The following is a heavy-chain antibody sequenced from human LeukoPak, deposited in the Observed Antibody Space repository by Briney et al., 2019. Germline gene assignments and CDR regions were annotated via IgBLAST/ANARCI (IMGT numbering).Heavy chain of an antibody. J-gene: IGHJ3*02. CDR2: VGGSGSTT. V-gene: IGHV3-23*01. CDR1: GFTFSSYA. Sequence: GGSLRLSCVASGFTFSSYAMIWVRQAPGKGLQWVSSVGGSGSTTYYADSMQGRFTISRDNSKNTLYLQLNSLRVEDTAVYYCAKKGYSSGWVGVFDIWGRGTMVTVSS. D-gene: IGHD6-19*01. CDR3: AKKGYSSGWVGVFDI.